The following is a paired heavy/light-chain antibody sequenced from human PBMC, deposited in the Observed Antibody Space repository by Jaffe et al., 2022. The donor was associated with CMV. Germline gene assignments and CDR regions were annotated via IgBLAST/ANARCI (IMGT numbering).Heavy chain of an antibody. CDR3: ARVSGSAYDERATEGYYFGMDV. CDR1: GFTFSYFT. Sequence: EIQLVESGGGLVKPGGSLRLSCGASGFTFSYFTMNWVRQAPGKGLEWVSSISSSSTYRYYADSGRGRFTISRDNANNSLSLQMNSLRAEDTAVYYCARVSGSAYDERATEGYYFGMDVWGQGTTVTVSS. V-gene: IGHV3-21*02. J-gene: IGHJ6*02. D-gene: IGHD5-12*01. CDR2: ISSSSTYR.
Light chain of an antibody. V-gene: IGKV1-39*01. J-gene: IGKJ1*01. CDR2: AAS. Sequence: DIQVTQSPSSLSASVGDRVTITCRASESINMYLNWYQQKPGKAPKLLIYAASSLQSGVPSRFSGSGSGTDFTLTISSLQTEDIGNYFCQQSYTTSWTFGQGTKVEIK. CDR1: ESINMY. CDR3: QQSYTTSWT.